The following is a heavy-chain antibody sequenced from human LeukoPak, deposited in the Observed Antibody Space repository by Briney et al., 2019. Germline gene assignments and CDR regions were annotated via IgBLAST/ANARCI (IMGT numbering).Heavy chain of an antibody. CDR2: ISGSGGST. Sequence: GGSLRLSCAASGFTFSSYAMSWVRQAPGKGLEWVSAISGSGGSTYYADSVKGRFTISRDNSKNTLYLQMNSLRAEDTAVYYCAKDFHYYDSSGYYYGLFDYWGQGTPVTVSS. J-gene: IGHJ4*02. V-gene: IGHV3-23*01. CDR1: GFTFSSYA. D-gene: IGHD3-22*01. CDR3: AKDFHYYDSSGYYYGLFDY.